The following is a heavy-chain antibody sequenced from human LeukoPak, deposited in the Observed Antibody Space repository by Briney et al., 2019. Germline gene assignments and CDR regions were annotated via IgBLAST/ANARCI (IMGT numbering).Heavy chain of an antibody. D-gene: IGHD5-12*01. V-gene: IGHV1-2*02. Sequence: ASVKVSCKTSGYTFTGYYMHWVRQAPGQGLGWMGLTNPKSGGAIYAQKFQGRVTITADESTSTAYMELSSLRSEDTAVYYCARDRGYSGYDWKYYYYMDVWGKGTTVTVSS. CDR2: TNPKSGGA. J-gene: IGHJ6*03. CDR3: ARDRGYSGYDWKYYYYMDV. CDR1: GYTFTGYY.